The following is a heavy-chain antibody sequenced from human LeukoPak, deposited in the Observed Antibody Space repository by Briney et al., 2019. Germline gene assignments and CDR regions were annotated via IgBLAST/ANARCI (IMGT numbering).Heavy chain of an antibody. Sequence: GGSLRLSCAAAGLTFADSPMNWVRQAPGKGLEWVSTIGTSDDTYYADSVKGRFTISRDNAKNTLYLQMNSLRAEDTAVYYCARGVKGVIPSMDVWGKGTTVTVSS. J-gene: IGHJ6*03. CDR3: ARGVKGVIPSMDV. CDR2: IGTSDDT. CDR1: GLTFADSP. V-gene: IGHV3-69-1*01. D-gene: IGHD3-22*01.